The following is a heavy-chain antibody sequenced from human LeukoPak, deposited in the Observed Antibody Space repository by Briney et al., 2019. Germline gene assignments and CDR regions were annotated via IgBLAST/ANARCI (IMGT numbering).Heavy chain of an antibody. D-gene: IGHD3-22*01. J-gene: IGHJ3*02. Sequence: RASVNVSCKASEYTFTDYYMSWVRQAPGQGLEWMGWIDPHSGGTNYAQKFQGRVTMTRDTSISTAYVEPSRLRSDDTAVYYCAREYYDSSGRKHAFDIWGQGTMVTVSS. CDR3: AREYYDSSGRKHAFDI. CDR1: EYTFTDYY. CDR2: IDPHSGGT. V-gene: IGHV1-2*02.